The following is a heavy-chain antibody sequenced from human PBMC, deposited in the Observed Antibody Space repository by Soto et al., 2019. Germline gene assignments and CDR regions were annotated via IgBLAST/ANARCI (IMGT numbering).Heavy chain of an antibody. CDR3: VRGLPGGFDP. Sequence: GGSLRLSCGASGFIFSNFDMHWVRQTTEKGLEWVSGIGFAGDTNYSGSVEGRFTISRENAKNSLFLQMNSLRVGDTAVYYCVRGLPGGFDPWGQGTLVTVSS. CDR1: GFIFSNFD. V-gene: IGHV3-13*01. D-gene: IGHD3-10*01. CDR2: IGFAGDT. J-gene: IGHJ5*02.